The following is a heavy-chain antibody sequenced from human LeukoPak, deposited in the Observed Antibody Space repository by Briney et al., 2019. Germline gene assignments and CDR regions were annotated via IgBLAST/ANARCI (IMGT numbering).Heavy chain of an antibody. J-gene: IGHJ4*02. D-gene: IGHD6-6*01. Sequence: SETLSLTCTVSGGSISSSSYYWGWIRQPPGKGLEWIGSIYYSGSTYYNPSLKSRVTISVDTSKNQFSLKLSSVTAADTAVYYCARGAIAARVFDYWGQGTLVTVSS. CDR3: ARGAIAARVFDY. CDR1: GGSISSSSYY. V-gene: IGHV4-39*07. CDR2: IYYSGST.